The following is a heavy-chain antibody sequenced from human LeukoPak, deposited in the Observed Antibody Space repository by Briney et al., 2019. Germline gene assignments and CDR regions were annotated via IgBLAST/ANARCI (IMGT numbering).Heavy chain of an antibody. J-gene: IGHJ6*03. CDR2: IYAGDFDT. CDR3: ARQRITMVRGVINNPYYYYYMDV. D-gene: IGHD3-10*01. CDR1: GYSFSTHW. Sequence: GESLKISCKGSGYSFSTHWIGWVRQMPGKGLEWLGIIYAGDFDTRYSPSFQGQVTISVDRSINTAYLQWNSLKASDTAIYYCARQRITMVRGVINNPYYYYYMDVWGKGTTVTVSS. V-gene: IGHV5-51*01.